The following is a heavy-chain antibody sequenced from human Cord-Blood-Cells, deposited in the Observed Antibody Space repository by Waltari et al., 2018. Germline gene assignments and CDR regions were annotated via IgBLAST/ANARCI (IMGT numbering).Heavy chain of an antibody. CDR1: AGSFIAYH. Sequence: QVQLQQWGAGLLKPSGPLSLPCAVYAGSFIAYHWSWIRQPPGKGLEWIGEINHSGSTNYNPSLKSRVTISVDTSKNQFSLKLSSVTAADTAVYYCARAPNWNYDAFDIWGQGTMVTVSS. D-gene: IGHD1-7*01. CDR2: INHSGST. V-gene: IGHV4-34*01. J-gene: IGHJ3*02. CDR3: ARAPNWNYDAFDI.